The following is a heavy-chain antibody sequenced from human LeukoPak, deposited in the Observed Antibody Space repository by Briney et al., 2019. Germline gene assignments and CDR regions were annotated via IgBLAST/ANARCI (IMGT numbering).Heavy chain of an antibody. CDR1: GFTFTTYG. CDR2: IWYDGSNK. J-gene: IGHJ6*03. Sequence: PGRSLRLSCAASGFTFTTYGMHWVRQAPGKGLEWVAVIWYDGSNKYYADSVKGRFTISRDNPKNTLYLQMNSLRADDTAVYHCARGAGTIFGEYYYYMDVWGKGTAVTVSS. D-gene: IGHD3-3*01. CDR3: ARGAGTIFGEYYYYMDV. V-gene: IGHV3-33*01.